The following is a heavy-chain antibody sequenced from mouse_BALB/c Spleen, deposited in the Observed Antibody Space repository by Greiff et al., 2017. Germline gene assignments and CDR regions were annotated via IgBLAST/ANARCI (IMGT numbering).Heavy chain of an antibody. CDR2: ISSGSSTI. CDR3: ARSKFITTVHWYFDV. Sequence: EVKVEESGGGLVQPGGSRKLSCAASGFTFSSFGMHWVRQAPEKGLEWVAYISSGSSTIYYADTVKGRFTISRDNPKNTLFLQMTSLRSEDTAMYYCARSKFITTVHWYFDVWGAGTTVTVSS. V-gene: IGHV5-17*02. D-gene: IGHD1-2*01. J-gene: IGHJ1*01. CDR1: GFTFSSFG.